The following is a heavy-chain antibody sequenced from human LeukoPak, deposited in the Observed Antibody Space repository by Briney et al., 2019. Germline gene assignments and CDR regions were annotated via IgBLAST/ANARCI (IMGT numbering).Heavy chain of an antibody. V-gene: IGHV3-7*01. CDR1: GFTFSSYW. Sequence: GGSLRLSCAASGFTFSSYWMTWVRQAPGKGLEWVANIKQDESEKYYVDSVKGRFTISRDNSKNTLYLQMNSLRAEDTAVYYCAKDAITFGGVIVFNFDYWGQGTLVTVSS. CDR2: IKQDESEK. CDR3: AKDAITFGGVIVFNFDY. J-gene: IGHJ4*02. D-gene: IGHD3-16*02.